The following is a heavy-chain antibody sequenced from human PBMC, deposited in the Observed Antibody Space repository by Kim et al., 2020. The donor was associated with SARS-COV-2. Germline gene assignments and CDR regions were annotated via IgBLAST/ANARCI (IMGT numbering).Heavy chain of an antibody. J-gene: IGHJ5*01. CDR2: IYYTWSAYRT. CDR1: GASSSSNTNS. V-gene: IGHV4-39*01. D-gene: IGHD3-16*01. CDR3: ARHAFNSVNSWFDF. Sequence: SETLSLTCNVPGASSSSNTNSWGWIRQPPGRGLEYIGSIYYTWSAYRTYYKPTLKSRVTTSLNTSNNQFSLQLTSVTAADTAIYYCARHAFNSVNSWFDFWGEGTLVTFSP.